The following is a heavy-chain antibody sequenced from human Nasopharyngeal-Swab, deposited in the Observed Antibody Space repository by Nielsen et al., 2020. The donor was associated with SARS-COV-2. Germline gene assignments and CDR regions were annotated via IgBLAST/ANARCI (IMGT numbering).Heavy chain of an antibody. D-gene: IGHD3-10*01. J-gene: IGHJ6*02. V-gene: IGHV1-69*10. Sequence: SVNVSCKASGGTFSSYATSWVRQAPGQGLEWMGGIIPILGIANYAQKFQGRVTITADKSTSTAYMELSSLRSEDTAVYYCARVDVRDYYYYGMDVWGQGTTVTVSS. CDR3: ARVDVRDYYYYGMDV. CDR1: GGTFSSYA. CDR2: IIPILGIA.